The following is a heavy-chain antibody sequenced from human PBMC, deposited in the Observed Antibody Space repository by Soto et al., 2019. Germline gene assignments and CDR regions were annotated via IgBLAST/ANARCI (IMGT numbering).Heavy chain of an antibody. J-gene: IGHJ3*02. CDR2: IGTAGDT. CDR3: ARLSYNWNDRAFDI. V-gene: IGHV3-13*01. CDR1: GFTFSSYD. Sequence: GGPLRLSCAASGFTFSSYDMHWVRQATGKGLEWVSAIGTAGDTYYPGSVKGRFTISRENAKNSLYLQMNSLRAGDTAVYYCARLSYNWNDRAFDIWGQGTMVTVSS. D-gene: IGHD1-1*01.